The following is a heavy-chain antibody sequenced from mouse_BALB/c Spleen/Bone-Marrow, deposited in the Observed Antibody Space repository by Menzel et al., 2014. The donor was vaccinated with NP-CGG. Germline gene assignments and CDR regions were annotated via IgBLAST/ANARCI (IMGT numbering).Heavy chain of an antibody. CDR1: GYTFTDYA. J-gene: IGHJ1*01. CDR3: AREAGPWYFDV. V-gene: IGHV1S137*01. Sequence: QVQLQQPGAELVRPGVSVKISCKGSGYTFTDYAMYWVKQSHAKSLEWIGIISTYYGDASYNQKFKGKATMTVDKSSSTAYMELARLTSEDSAIYYCAREAGPWYFDVWGEGTTVTVSS. CDR2: ISTYYGDA.